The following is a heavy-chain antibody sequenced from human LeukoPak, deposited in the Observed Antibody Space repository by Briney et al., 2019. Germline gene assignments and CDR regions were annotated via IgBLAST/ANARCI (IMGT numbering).Heavy chain of an antibody. CDR3: ARNYYDSSGYSNPFDY. Sequence: ASVMVSCKASGYTFTSYGISWVRQAPGQGLEWMGWISAYNGNTNYAQKLQGRVTMTTDKSTSPAYMELRSLRSDDTAVYYCARNYYDSSGYSNPFDYWGQGTLVTVSS. D-gene: IGHD3-22*01. CDR2: ISAYNGNT. J-gene: IGHJ4*02. V-gene: IGHV1-18*01. CDR1: GYTFTSYG.